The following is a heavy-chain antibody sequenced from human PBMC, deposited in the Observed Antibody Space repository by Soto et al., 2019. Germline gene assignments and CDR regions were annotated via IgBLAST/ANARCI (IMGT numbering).Heavy chain of an antibody. V-gene: IGHV1-24*01. CDR2: FDPEDGET. Sequence: ASVKVCCKVSGYTLTELSMHWVRQAPGKGLEWMGGFDPEDGETIYAQKFQGRVTMTEDTSTETAYMELSSLRSEDTAVYYCAEGSSVDIMDVWGQGTTVTVSS. CDR1: GYTLTELS. J-gene: IGHJ6*02. CDR3: AEGSSVDIMDV. D-gene: IGHD2-15*01.